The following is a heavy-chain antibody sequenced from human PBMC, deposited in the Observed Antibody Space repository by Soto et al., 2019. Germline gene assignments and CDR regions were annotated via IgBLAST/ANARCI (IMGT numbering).Heavy chain of an antibody. CDR1: GFTFSSYS. Sequence: EVQLVESGGGLVKPGGSLRLSCAASGFTFSSYSMNWVRQAPGKGLEWVSSISSSSSYIYYADSVKGRFTISRDNAKNSLYLQMNSLRAEDTAVYYCARAVGLDIVVVVAAAGADDAFDIWGQGTMVTVSS. J-gene: IGHJ3*02. V-gene: IGHV3-21*01. CDR2: ISSSSSYI. D-gene: IGHD2-15*01. CDR3: ARAVGLDIVVVVAAAGADDAFDI.